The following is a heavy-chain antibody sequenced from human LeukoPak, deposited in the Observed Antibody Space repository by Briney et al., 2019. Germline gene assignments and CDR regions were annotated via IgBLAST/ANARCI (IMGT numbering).Heavy chain of an antibody. V-gene: IGHV4-34*01. D-gene: IGHD2-2*02. J-gene: IGHJ4*02. CDR3: ARGSCSSTSCYIFDY. Sequence: SETLSLTCAVYGGSFSGYYWSWIRQPPGKGLEWIGEISHSGSTNYNPSLKSRVTISVDTSKNQFSLKLSSVTAADTAVYYCARGSCSSTSCYIFDYWGQGTLVTVSS. CDR2: ISHSGST. CDR1: GGSFSGYY.